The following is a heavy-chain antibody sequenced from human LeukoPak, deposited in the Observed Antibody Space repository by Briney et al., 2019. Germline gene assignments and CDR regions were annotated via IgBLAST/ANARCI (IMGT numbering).Heavy chain of an antibody. V-gene: IGHV1-3*01. CDR1: GYIFTKYV. D-gene: IGHD2-21*02. Sequence: ASVTVSCKASGYIFTKYVVHWVRQAPGQRPEWMGWIKADNGDTKYSQNFQDRLTITRDTSASTVYMELSSLTSEDTALYYCARDDCGDACYPGGYWGQGTLVTGSS. CDR2: IKADNGDT. CDR3: ARDDCGDACYPGGY. J-gene: IGHJ4*02.